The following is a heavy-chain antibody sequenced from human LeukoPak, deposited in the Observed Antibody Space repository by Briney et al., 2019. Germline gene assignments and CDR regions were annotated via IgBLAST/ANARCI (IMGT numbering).Heavy chain of an antibody. Sequence: PSETLSLTCTVSGGSISSGSYYWSWIRQPAGKGLEWIGRIYTSGSTNYNPSLKSRVTISVDTSKNQFSLKLSSVTAADTAVYYCARVGGYSGYDHGDYYYYYMDVWGKGTTVTVSS. V-gene: IGHV4-61*02. CDR1: GGSISSGSYY. CDR3: ARVGGYSGYDHGDYYYYYMDV. D-gene: IGHD5-12*01. CDR2: IYTSGST. J-gene: IGHJ6*03.